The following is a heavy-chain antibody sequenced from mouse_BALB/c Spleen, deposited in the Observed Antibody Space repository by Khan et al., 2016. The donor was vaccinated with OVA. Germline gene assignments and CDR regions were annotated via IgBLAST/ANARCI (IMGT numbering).Heavy chain of an antibody. V-gene: IGHV5-17*02. Sequence: EVELVESGGGLVQPGGSRKLSCAASGFTFSTYGMHWVRQAPEKGLEWVAYICGDSSTVYYEDTVKGRFTISRDNSTTTLFLQLTSLMSEDTARYYCATSYFYGDYFDYWGPGTTLTVSA. CDR1: GFTFSTYG. D-gene: IGHD1-1*01. CDR3: ATSYFYGDYFDY. CDR2: ICGDSSTV. J-gene: IGHJ2*01.